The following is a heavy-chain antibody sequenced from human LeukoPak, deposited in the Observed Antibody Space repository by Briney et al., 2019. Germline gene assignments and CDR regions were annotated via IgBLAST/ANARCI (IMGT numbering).Heavy chain of an antibody. Sequence: GGSLRLSCAASEFDFSTHAMTWVRQAPGKGLEWVSAISISGTKTYYADSVKGRFTISRDNARKSIYLQMNSLRAEDTAVYYCARAAGWLDPWGQGSLVIVSS. CDR3: ARAAGWLDP. CDR2: ISISGTKT. CDR1: EFDFSTHA. D-gene: IGHD6-13*01. V-gene: IGHV3-21*04. J-gene: IGHJ5*02.